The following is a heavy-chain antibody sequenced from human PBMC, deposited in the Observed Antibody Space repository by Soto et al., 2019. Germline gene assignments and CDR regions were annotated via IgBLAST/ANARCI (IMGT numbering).Heavy chain of an antibody. J-gene: IGHJ6*03. D-gene: IGHD3-10*01. Sequence: QVQLVQSGAELKKPGASAKVSCKASGYIFTSSGISWVRQAPGQGLEWMAWISVDSGNTNYAQNFQGRVTMTTDTSASTAHMELRRLRSDATAVYYCARFNGSGTNYYMDVWGKGTTFIVSS. V-gene: IGHV1-18*01. CDR3: ARFNGSGTNYYMDV. CDR1: GYIFTSSG. CDR2: ISVDSGNT.